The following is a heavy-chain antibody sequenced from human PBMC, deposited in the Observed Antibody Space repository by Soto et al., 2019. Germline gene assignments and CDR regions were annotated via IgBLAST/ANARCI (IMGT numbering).Heavy chain of an antibody. J-gene: IGHJ3*02. CDR2: ISGSGGST. D-gene: IGHD3-3*01. CDR3: AKPFRGDPAFDI. V-gene: IGHV3-23*01. Sequence: EVQLLESGGGLVQPGGSLRLPCAASGFTFSSYAMSWVRQAPGKGLEWVSAISGSGGSTYYADSVKGRFTISRDNSKNTLYLQMNSLRAEDTAVYYCAKPFRGDPAFDIWGQGTMVTVSS. CDR1: GFTFSSYA.